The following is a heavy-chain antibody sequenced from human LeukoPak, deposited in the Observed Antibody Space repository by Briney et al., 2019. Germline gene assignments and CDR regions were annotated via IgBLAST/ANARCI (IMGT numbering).Heavy chain of an antibody. D-gene: IGHD5-12*01. CDR1: GGSFSGYY. J-gene: IGHJ4*02. CDR3: AGLLRGYSGYTQGYYFDY. Sequence: SETLSLTCAVYGGSFSGYYWGWIRQPPGKGLEWIGEINHSGSTNYNPSLKSRVTISVDTSKNQFSLKLSPVTAADTAVYYCAGLLRGYSGYTQGYYFDYWGQGTLVTVSS. CDR2: INHSGST. V-gene: IGHV4-34*01.